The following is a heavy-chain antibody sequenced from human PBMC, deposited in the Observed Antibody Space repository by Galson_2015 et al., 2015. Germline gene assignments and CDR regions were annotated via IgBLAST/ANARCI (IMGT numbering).Heavy chain of an antibody. J-gene: IGHJ4*02. Sequence: CAISGDSVSSHSAAWNWIRQSPSRGLEWLGRTYYRSQWYSDYAVSLKSRITISPDTSKNQFSLQLNSVTPEDTAVYYCARVRGGEIVPAEKEGGFDYWGQGTQVPVSS. CDR1: GDSVSSHSAA. CDR2: TYYRSQWYS. V-gene: IGHV6-1*01. CDR3: ARVRGGEIVPAEKEGGFDY. D-gene: IGHD2-2*01.